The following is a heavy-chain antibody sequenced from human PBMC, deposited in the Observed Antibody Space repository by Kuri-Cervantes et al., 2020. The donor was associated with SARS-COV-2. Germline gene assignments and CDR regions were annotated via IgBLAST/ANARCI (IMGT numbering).Heavy chain of an antibody. CDR3: ARGGYYGSGWFDP. J-gene: IGHJ5*02. CDR2: IYSGGST. CDR1: GFTVSSNY. Sequence: GGSLRLSCAASGFTVSSNYMSWVRQAPGKGLEWVSVIYSGGSTYYADSVKGRFTISRHNSKNTLYLQMNSLRAEDTAVYYCARGGYYGSGWFDPWGQGTLVTVSS. V-gene: IGHV3-53*01. D-gene: IGHD3-10*01.